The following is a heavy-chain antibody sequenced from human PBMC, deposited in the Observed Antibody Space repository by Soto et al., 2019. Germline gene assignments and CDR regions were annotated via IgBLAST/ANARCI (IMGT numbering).Heavy chain of an antibody. V-gene: IGHV3-30*18. Sequence: GGSLRLSCAASGFTFSSYGMHWVRQAPGKGLEWVAVISYDGSNKYYADSVKGRFTISRDHSKNTLYLQMNSLRAEDTAVYYCAKDLYYYGSGSYYPFDYWGQGTLVTVSS. CDR2: ISYDGSNK. D-gene: IGHD3-10*01. CDR3: AKDLYYYGSGSYYPFDY. CDR1: GFTFSSYG. J-gene: IGHJ4*02.